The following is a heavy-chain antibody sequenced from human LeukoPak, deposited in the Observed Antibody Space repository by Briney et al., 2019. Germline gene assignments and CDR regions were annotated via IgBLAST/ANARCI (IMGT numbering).Heavy chain of an antibody. CDR1: GGSFSGYY. Sequence: PSETLSLTCAVYGGSFSGYYWSWIRQPPGKGLEWIGEINHSGSTNYNPSLKSRVTISVDTSKNQFSLKLSSVTAADTAVYYCARGLVVVITGAMGYYYYYGMDVWGQGTTVTVSS. J-gene: IGHJ6*02. D-gene: IGHD3-22*01. V-gene: IGHV4-34*01. CDR2: INHSGST. CDR3: ARGLVVVITGAMGYYYYYGMDV.